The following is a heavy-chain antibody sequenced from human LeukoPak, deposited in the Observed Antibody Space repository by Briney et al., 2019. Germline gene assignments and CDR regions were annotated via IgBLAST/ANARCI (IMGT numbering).Heavy chain of an antibody. J-gene: IGHJ4*02. CDR3: ARARSVVVVFDY. V-gene: IGHV3-11*04. Sequence: GGSLRLSCAASGFTFSDYYMSWIRQAPGKGLEWVSYISSSGSTIYYADSVKGRFTISRDNSKNTLYLQMNSLRAEDTAVYYCARARSVVVVFDYWGQGTLVTVSS. CDR2: ISSSGSTI. D-gene: IGHD2-15*01. CDR1: GFTFSDYY.